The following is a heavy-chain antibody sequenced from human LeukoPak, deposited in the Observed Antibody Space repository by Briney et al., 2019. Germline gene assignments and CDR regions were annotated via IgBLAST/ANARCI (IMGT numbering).Heavy chain of an antibody. CDR1: GGSISGYY. CDR2: VYFRGRF. V-gene: IGHV4-59*08. CDR3: ARQPPGSNYGYRAYWYFDL. Sequence: SETLSLTCSVSGGSISGYYWSWIRQSPGKRLEWIGYVYFRGRFNYNPSLNSRVTISVDTSKNQFSLSLSSVTAADTAVYYCARQPPGSNYGYRAYWYFDLWGRGALVTVSS. D-gene: IGHD5-24*01. J-gene: IGHJ2*01.